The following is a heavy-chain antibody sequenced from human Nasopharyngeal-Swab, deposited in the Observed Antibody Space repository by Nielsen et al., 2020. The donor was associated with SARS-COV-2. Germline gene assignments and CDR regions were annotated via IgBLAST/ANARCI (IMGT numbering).Heavy chain of an antibody. J-gene: IGHJ6*02. D-gene: IGHD3-16*01. CDR1: GFSLSNARMG. CDR3: ARLRFGGAIRHAFDYYGMDV. CDR2: IFSNDEK. Sequence: SGPTLVKPTETLTLTCTVSGFSLSNARMGVSWIRQPPGKALEWLAHIFSNDEKSYSTSLKSRLTISKDTSKSQVVLTMTNMDPVDTATYYCARLRFGGAIRHAFDYYGMDVWGQGTTVTVSS. V-gene: IGHV2-26*01.